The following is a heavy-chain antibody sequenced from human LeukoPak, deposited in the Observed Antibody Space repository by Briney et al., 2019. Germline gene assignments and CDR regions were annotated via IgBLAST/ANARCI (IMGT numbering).Heavy chain of an antibody. CDR1: GFTFNNHI. CDR2: INSDGSST. D-gene: IGHD3-9*01. V-gene: IGHV3-74*01. Sequence: GGSLRLSCAASGFTFNNHIMNWVRQAPGKGLVWVSRINSDGSSTSYADSVKGRFTISRDNAKNTLYLQMNSLRAEDTAVYYCARVLAGHYGMDVWGQGTTVTVSS. CDR3: ARVLAGHYGMDV. J-gene: IGHJ6*02.